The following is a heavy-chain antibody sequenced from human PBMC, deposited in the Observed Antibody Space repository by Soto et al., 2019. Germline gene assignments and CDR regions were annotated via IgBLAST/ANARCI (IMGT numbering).Heavy chain of an antibody. CDR3: ARDSSAAGWFDP. J-gene: IGHJ5*02. D-gene: IGHD6-13*01. CDR2: IIPIFGTA. Sequence: AASVKVSCKASGGTFSSYAISWVRQAPGQGLEWMGGIIPIFGTANYAQKFQGRVTITADESTSTAYMELSSLRSEDTAVYYCARDSSAAGWFDPWGQGTLVTVSS. V-gene: IGHV1-69*13. CDR1: GGTFSSYA.